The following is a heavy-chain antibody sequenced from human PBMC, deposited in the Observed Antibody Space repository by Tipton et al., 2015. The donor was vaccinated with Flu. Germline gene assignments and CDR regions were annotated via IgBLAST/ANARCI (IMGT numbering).Heavy chain of an antibody. V-gene: IGHV3-30*03. CDR2: ISEDGRRE. CDR3: AHRWFGELSLHYSGMEV. Sequence: SLRLSCAGSGFSFRNYGLHWVRQAPGKGLEWVAVISEDGRREYYGDSVKGRFTISRDDSKNTLYLQMNSLRGEDTGVYYCAHRWFGELSLHYSGMEVWGQGTSVTVSS. D-gene: IGHD3-10*01. J-gene: IGHJ6*02. CDR1: GFSFRNYG.